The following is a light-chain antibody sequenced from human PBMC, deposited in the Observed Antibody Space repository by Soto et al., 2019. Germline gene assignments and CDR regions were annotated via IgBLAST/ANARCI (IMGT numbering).Light chain of an antibody. CDR1: SGHSSYA. CDR2: LNSDGTH. V-gene: IGLV4-69*01. J-gene: IGLJ7*01. CDR3: QTWGTGIYV. Sequence: QLVLTQSPSAFASLGASVKLTCTLSSGHSSYAIAWHQQQPEKGPRYLMKLNSDGTHSKGDGIPDRFSGSSSGAERYLTISRLQSEDEADYYCQTWGTGIYVFGGGTQLTVL.